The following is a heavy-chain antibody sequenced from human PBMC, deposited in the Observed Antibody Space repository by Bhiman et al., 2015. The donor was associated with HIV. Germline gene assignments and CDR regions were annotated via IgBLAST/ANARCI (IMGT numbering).Heavy chain of an antibody. D-gene: IGHD2-21*01. Sequence: EVQLVESGGALVQPGGSLGLSCAASGFTFSSYWMSWVRQAPGKGLEWVANINQDGTEKYYVDFVKGRFTISRDNAKNSLFLEVNSLRADDTAVYYCARDVVDDGRYPPDAFDIWGQGTMVTVSS. CDR1: GFTFSSYW. V-gene: IGHV3-7*05. J-gene: IGHJ3*02. CDR2: INQDGTEK. CDR3: ARDVVDDGRYPPDAFDI.